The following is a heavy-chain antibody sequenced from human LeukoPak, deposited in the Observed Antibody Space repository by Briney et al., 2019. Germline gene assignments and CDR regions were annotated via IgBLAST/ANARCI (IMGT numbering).Heavy chain of an antibody. CDR2: IYYSGST. D-gene: IGHD5-18*01. V-gene: IGHV4-59*01. CDR1: GGSISSYY. CDR3: ARAGVDTAMADRYYFDY. J-gene: IGHJ4*02. Sequence: SETLSLTCTVSGGSISSYYWSWIRQPPRKGLEWIGYIYYSGSTNYNPSLKSRVTISVDTSKNQFSLKLSSVTAADTAVYYCARAGVDTAMADRYYFDYWGQGTLVTVSS.